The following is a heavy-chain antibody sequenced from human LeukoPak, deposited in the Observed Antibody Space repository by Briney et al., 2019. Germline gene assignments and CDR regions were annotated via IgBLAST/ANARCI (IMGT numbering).Heavy chain of an antibody. CDR2: IYTSGNT. Sequence: PSETLSLTCNVSGGSMSSNYWSWIRQPAGKGLEWIGRIYTSGNTNYNPSLKSRVTMSVDTSKNQFSLMLNSVTAADTAVYYCASEFPGVFRSFDYWGQGTLVTVSS. D-gene: IGHD6-13*01. CDR3: ASEFPGVFRSFDY. J-gene: IGHJ4*02. V-gene: IGHV4-4*07. CDR1: GGSMSSNY.